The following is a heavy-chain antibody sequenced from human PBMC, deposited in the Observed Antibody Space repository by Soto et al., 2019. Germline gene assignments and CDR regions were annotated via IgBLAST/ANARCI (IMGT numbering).Heavy chain of an antibody. CDR3: ARVGGINRFDP. J-gene: IGHJ5*02. Sequence: QVQLQESGPGLVKPSQTLSLTCTVSGGSISSGGYYWSWIRQHPGKGLEWIGYIYYSGSTYYNPSLKSRVAXSXTTSKTPSSLKLCSVTAADTAVYYCARVGGINRFDPWGQGTLVTVSS. CDR1: GGSISSGGYY. CDR2: IYYSGST. D-gene: IGHD3-16*01. V-gene: IGHV4-31*03.